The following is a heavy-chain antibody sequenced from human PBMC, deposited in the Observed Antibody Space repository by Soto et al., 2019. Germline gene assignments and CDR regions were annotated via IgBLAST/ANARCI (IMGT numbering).Heavy chain of an antibody. J-gene: IGHJ5*02. CDR1: GGSFSGYY. CDR3: ARAYSSGWYWFDP. D-gene: IGHD6-19*01. CDR2: LDHSGSP. V-gene: IGHV4-34*01. Sequence: SETLSLTCAVSGGSFSGYYWSWIRQPPGKGLEWIGELDHSGSPNYNPSLNSRVTMSIDTSKSQLSLKLNSVTAADTAVYFCARAYSSGWYWFDPWGQGTLVTVSS.